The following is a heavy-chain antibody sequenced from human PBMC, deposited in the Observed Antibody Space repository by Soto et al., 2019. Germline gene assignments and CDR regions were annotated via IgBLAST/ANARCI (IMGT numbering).Heavy chain of an antibody. CDR1: GYRFPSFG. J-gene: IGHJ4*02. D-gene: IGHD4-17*01. CDR2: VNPDNHNT. V-gene: IGHV1-18*01. CDR3: ARVRFGDAFDY. Sequence: QVQLEQSGPEVKKPGASVEVSCEVSGYRFPSFGINWVRQAPGQGLEWVGWVNPDNHNTNYAQNLQHRVSLTTDTSTNTAFLELRDLTSDDTAVYYCARVRFGDAFDYWGQGTLVTVSS.